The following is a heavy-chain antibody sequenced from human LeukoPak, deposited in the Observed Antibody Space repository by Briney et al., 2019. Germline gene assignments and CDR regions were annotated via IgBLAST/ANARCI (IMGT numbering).Heavy chain of an antibody. Sequence: SETLSLTCTVSGGSFSSSGYYWGWIRQPPGKGLGGLGSISYSGSTYYNPSLKSRVTISVDTSKNQFSLKLRSVTAADTALYYCARLARPARTGFDYWGQGTLVTVSS. CDR3: ARLARPARTGFDY. D-gene: IGHD1-14*01. CDR2: ISYSGST. V-gene: IGHV4-39*01. CDR1: GGSFSSSGYY. J-gene: IGHJ4*02.